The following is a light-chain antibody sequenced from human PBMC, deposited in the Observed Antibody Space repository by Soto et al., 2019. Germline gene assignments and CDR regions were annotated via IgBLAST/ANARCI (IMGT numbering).Light chain of an antibody. V-gene: IGKV1-5*03. J-gene: IGKJ1*01. CDR2: KAS. CDR1: QSISIW. Sequence: DIQMTQSPSTLSASIGDRVTITCRASQSISIWLAWYQQKPGRAPRLLIYKASSLESGAPSRFSGSGSAAAFTRTISSLPPDDFATYYCQQYISSLTFGQGTKV. CDR3: QQYISSLT.